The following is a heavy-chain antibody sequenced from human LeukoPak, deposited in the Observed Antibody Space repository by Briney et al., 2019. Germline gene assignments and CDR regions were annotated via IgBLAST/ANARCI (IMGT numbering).Heavy chain of an antibody. V-gene: IGHV3-49*03. Sequence: GGSLRLSCTASGFTFGDYAMSWFRQAPGKGLEWVGFIRSKAYGGTTEYAASVKGRFTISRDDSKSIAYLQMNSLKTEDTAVYYCTRVFGGYSYGSFDYWGQGTLVTVSS. CDR3: TRVFGGYSYGSFDY. CDR2: IRSKAYGGTT. D-gene: IGHD5-18*01. CDR1: GFTFGDYA. J-gene: IGHJ4*02.